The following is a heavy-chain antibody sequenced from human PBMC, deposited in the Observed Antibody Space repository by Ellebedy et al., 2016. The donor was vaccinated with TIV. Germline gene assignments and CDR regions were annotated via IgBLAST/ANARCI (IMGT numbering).Heavy chain of an antibody. Sequence: GGSLRLSCAASGFTFSNYNMNWVRQAPGKGLEWVSSISSSSSYIYYADSVKGRFTISRDNAKNSLYLQMNSLRAEDTAVYYCGRVVITRSPEYNWFDPWGQGTLVTVSS. CDR3: GRVVITRSPEYNWFDP. D-gene: IGHD3-22*01. CDR2: ISSSSSYI. CDR1: GFTFSNYN. J-gene: IGHJ5*02. V-gene: IGHV3-21*01.